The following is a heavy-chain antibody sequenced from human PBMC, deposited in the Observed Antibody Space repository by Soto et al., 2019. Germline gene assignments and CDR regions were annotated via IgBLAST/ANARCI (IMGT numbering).Heavy chain of an antibody. CDR2: INPSGGRT. J-gene: IGHJ4*02. CDR1: GYTFTSYY. D-gene: IGHD6-19*01. V-gene: IGHV1-46*01. CDR3: ARAVAAYLDY. Sequence: QVQLVQSGAEVKKPGASVKVSCKASGYTFTSYYIHWVRQAPGQGLEWMGIINPSGGRTSYAQRFQGRVTMTRDTSTSSVYMELISLRSEDTAVYYCARAVAAYLDYWGQGTLVTVSS.